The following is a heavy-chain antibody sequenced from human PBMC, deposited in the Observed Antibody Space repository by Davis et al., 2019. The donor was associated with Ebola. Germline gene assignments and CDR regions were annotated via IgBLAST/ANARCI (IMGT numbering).Heavy chain of an antibody. V-gene: IGHV3-33*08. CDR2: IWYDGSRK. D-gene: IGHD2-15*01. CDR1: SFPFRSYS. Sequence: GESLKISCAASSFPFRSYSMNWVRQAPDKGLEWVAVIWYDGSRKYYGDSVKGRFTISRDNSNNLLYLQMNSLRAEDTAVYYCAIPDCSGANCYSVYIKNWGQGTLVTVSS. CDR3: AIPDCSGANCYSVYIKN. J-gene: IGHJ4*02.